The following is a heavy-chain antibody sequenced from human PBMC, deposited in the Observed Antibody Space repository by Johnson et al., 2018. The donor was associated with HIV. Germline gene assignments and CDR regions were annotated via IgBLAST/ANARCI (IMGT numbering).Heavy chain of an antibody. CDR1: GFTFSKYG. Sequence: QVQMVESGGGVVQPGGSLRLSCAASGFTFSKYGMHWVRQAPGTGLDWVAFIRYDGSSRYYANSVKGRFTISRDNSKSTLYLQMNSLKTEDTAVYYCARGPKNPGLDAFDIWGQGTVVTVSS. D-gene: IGHD1-14*01. CDR3: ARGPKNPGLDAFDI. CDR2: IRYDGSSR. V-gene: IGHV3-30*02. J-gene: IGHJ3*02.